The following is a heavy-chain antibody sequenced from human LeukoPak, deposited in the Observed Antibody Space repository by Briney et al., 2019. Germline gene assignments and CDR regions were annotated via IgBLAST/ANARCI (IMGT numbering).Heavy chain of an antibody. Sequence: SETLSLTCTVSGGSISSGGYYWSWIRQHPGKGLEWIGYIYYSGSTYYNPSLKSRVTISVDTSKNQFSLKLSSVTAADTAVYXXXXXXXXXXGAXSGIDAFDIWGQGTMVTVSS. CDR2: IYYSGST. V-gene: IGHV4-31*03. CDR1: GGSISSGGYY. J-gene: IGHJ3*02. D-gene: IGHD3-10*01. CDR3: XXXXXXXXGAXSGIDAFDI.